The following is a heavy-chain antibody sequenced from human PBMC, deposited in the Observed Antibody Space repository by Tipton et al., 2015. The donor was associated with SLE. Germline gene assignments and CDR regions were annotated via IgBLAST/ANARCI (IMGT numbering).Heavy chain of an antibody. CDR1: GGSISPHY. CDR3: ARGLLTWRGAIVGVDV. J-gene: IGHJ6*02. CDR2: INHSGST. D-gene: IGHD2-21*01. V-gene: IGHV4-34*01. Sequence: TLSLTCTVSGGSISPHYWSWIRQPPGKGLEWIGEINHSGSTNYNPSLKSRVTISVDTSKNQFSLRLSSVTAADTAVYYCARGLLTWRGAIVGVDVWGQGTTVNVSS.